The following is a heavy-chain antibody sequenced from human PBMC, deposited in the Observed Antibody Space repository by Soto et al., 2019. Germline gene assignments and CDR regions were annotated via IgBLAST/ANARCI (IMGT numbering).Heavy chain of an antibody. CDR3: ASFHPYYYDSSGYYYASTPFFDY. Sequence: PSETLSLTCTVSGGSISSDGNYWSWIRQHPGKGLEWIGYIYYSGSTYYNPSLKSRVTISVDTSKNQFSLKLSSVTAADTAVYYCASFHPYYYDSSGYYYASTPFFDYWGQGTLVTVSS. CDR2: IYYSGST. V-gene: IGHV4-31*03. CDR1: GGSISSDGNY. J-gene: IGHJ4*02. D-gene: IGHD3-22*01.